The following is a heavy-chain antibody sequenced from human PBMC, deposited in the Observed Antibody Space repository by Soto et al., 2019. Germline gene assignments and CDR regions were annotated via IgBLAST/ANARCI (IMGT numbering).Heavy chain of an antibody. V-gene: IGHV1-18*01. CDR1: GYTFTSYG. J-gene: IGHJ5*02. CDR3: AEGGYDLWSSHYKERWFDP. CDR2: INAYNGNT. D-gene: IGHD3-3*01. Sequence: GASVKVSCKASGYTFTSYGISWVRQAPGQRHEWMGWINAYNGNTNYAQKLQGRVTMTTDTSTSTAYMELRSLRSDDTAVYYCAEGGYDLWSSHYKERWFDPWGKGTLVTVTS.